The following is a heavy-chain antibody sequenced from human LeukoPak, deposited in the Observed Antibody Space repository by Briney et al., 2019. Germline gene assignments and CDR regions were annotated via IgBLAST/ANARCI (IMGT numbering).Heavy chain of an antibody. CDR3: ATVRSGSWDWFDP. CDR1: GFTFNNYW. V-gene: IGHV3-74*03. J-gene: IGHJ5*02. CDR2: INTDGSRT. D-gene: IGHD3-10*01. Sequence: PGGSLRLSCAASGFTFNNYWMHWVRQVPGKGLIWVARINTDGSRTTYADSVKGRFTISRDNAKDTVYLHVNSLRAEDTAVYYCATVRSGSWDWFDPWGQGTLLTVSS.